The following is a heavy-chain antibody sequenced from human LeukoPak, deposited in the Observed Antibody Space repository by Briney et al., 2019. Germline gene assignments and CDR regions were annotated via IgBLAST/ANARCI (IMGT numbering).Heavy chain of an antibody. CDR1: KFTFSSYE. Sequence: GGSLRLSCAASKFTFSSYEMNWVRQAPGKGLEWVSYISSSGSTTYYADSVKGRFTISRDNAKNSLYLQMNSLRAEDTAVYYCARVSSYYYGSGSYYGGGGSYYFDYWGQGTLVTVSS. V-gene: IGHV3-48*03. D-gene: IGHD3-10*01. CDR3: ARVSSYYYGSGSYYGGGGSYYFDY. J-gene: IGHJ4*02. CDR2: ISSSGSTT.